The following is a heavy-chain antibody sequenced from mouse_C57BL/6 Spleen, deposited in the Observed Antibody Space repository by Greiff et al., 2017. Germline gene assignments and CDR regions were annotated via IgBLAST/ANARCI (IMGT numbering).Heavy chain of an antibody. D-gene: IGHD1-1*01. CDR2: ISSGSSTI. V-gene: IGHV5-17*01. CDR3: ARPLYYGSSYDWFAY. J-gene: IGHJ3*01. CDR1: GFTFSDYG. Sequence: EVQGVESGGGLVKPGGSLKLSCAASGFTFSDYGMHWVRQAPEKGLEWVAYISSGSSTIYYADTVKGRFTISRDNAKNTLFLQMTSLRSDDTAMYYCARPLYYGSSYDWFAYWGQGTLVTVSA.